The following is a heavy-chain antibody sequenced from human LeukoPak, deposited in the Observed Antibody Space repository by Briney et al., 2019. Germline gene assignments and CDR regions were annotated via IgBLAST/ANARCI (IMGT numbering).Heavy chain of an antibody. J-gene: IGHJ4*02. D-gene: IGHD2/OR15-2a*01. CDR1: GFTFSSYA. V-gene: IGHV3-23*01. Sequence: GGSLRLSCAASGFTFSSYAMSWVRQAPGKGLEWVSAISGSGGSTYYADSVKGRFTVSRDNSKNTLYLQMNSLRAEDTAVYYCAKTPVYYPINYWGQGTLVTVSS. CDR2: ISGSGGST. CDR3: AKTPVYYPINY.